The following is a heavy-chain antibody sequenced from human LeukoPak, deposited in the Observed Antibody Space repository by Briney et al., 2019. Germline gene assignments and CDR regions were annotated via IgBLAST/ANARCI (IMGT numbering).Heavy chain of an antibody. CDR1: GFTFNHFW. J-gene: IGHJ4*02. CDR3: TKGGHGDY. D-gene: IGHD2-21*02. V-gene: IGHV3-23*01. Sequence: GGSLRLSCAASGFTFNHFWMSWVRQAPGKGLEWVSTLSGDGSDTYYADSVKGRFTISRDTSKNTLFLQMNSLRADDTAIYYCTKGGHGDYWGKGTMVTVSS. CDR2: LSGDGSDT.